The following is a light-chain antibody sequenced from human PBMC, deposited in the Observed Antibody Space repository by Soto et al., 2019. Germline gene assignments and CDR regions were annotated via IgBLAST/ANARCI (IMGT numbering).Light chain of an antibody. CDR1: SGHSSNA. V-gene: IGLV4-69*01. Sequence: QSVLTQSPSASASLGASVKLTCTLSSGHSSNAIAWHQQQPEKGPRYLMKLNSDGSHYKGDGVPDRFSGSTSGAERYLTISSLQSEDEADYYCQTWGTGIGVFGGGTKFTVL. J-gene: IGLJ3*02. CDR2: LNSDGSH. CDR3: QTWGTGIGV.